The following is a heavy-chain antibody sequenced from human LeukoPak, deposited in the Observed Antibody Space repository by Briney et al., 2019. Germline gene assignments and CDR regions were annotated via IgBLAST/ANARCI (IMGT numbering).Heavy chain of an antibody. D-gene: IGHD2-2*01. CDR1: GFTFSSYA. J-gene: IGHJ5*02. V-gene: IGHV3-23*01. Sequence: GGSLRLSCAASGFTFSSYAMGWVRQAPGKGLAWVSGISGSGGTTYYADSVRGRFTISRDNSKTTVYMQMKSLRVEDTAVYYCARVPSSASCYFCYFDPWGQGTLVTVSS. CDR2: ISGSGGTT. CDR3: ARVPSSASCYFCYFDP.